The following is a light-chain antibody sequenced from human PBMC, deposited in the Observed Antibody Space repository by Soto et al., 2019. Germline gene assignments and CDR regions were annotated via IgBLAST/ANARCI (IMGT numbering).Light chain of an antibody. V-gene: IGLV1-47*02. Sequence: QSVLTQPPSASGTPGQRVTIFCSGSSSNIGRNSVYWYQQHPGTAPKLLIYNNHQRPSGVPDRFSGSKSGTSASLAISGLRSEDEANYYCAAWDDSRSGVVFGGGTKVTVL. CDR2: NNH. CDR1: SSNIGRNS. J-gene: IGLJ2*01. CDR3: AAWDDSRSGVV.